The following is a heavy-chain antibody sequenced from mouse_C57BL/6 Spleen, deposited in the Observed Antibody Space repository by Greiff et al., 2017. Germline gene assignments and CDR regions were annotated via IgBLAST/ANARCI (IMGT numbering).Heavy chain of an antibody. Sequence: VQLQQSGAELVMPGASVKLSCKASGYTFTSYWMHWVKQRPGQGLEWIGEIDPSDSYTNYNQKFKGKSTLTVDKSSSTAYMQLSSLTSEDSAVYDCARGTTVVGYAMDYWGQGTSVTVSS. D-gene: IGHD1-1*01. CDR2: IDPSDSYT. J-gene: IGHJ4*01. V-gene: IGHV1-69*01. CDR3: ARGTTVVGYAMDY. CDR1: GYTFTSYW.